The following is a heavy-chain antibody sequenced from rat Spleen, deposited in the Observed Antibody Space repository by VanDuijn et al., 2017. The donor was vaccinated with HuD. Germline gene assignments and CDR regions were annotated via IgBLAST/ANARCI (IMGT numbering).Heavy chain of an antibody. D-gene: IGHD1-7*01. CDR2: IWGNGDT. J-gene: IGHJ4*01. V-gene: IGHV2-13*01. Sequence: QVQLKESGPGLVQPSQTLSLTCTVSGFSLSSHGVAWVRQPPGRGLEWMGVIWGNGDTNYRSALTSRLSISRDTSKNQVFLKMNSLQSEDTTTYYCARDGGMYPYGVMDAWGQGASVTVSS. CDR3: ARDGGMYPYGVMDA. CDR1: GFSLSSHG.